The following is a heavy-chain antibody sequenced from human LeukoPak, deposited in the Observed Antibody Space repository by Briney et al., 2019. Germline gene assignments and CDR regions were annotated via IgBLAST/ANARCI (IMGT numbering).Heavy chain of an antibody. CDR1: GFTFSSYS. Sequence: GGSLRLSCAASGFTFSSYSMNWVRQAPGKGLEWVSGISGSGDNTYYTDSVKGRFTISRDNAKNSLYLQMNSLRAEDTAVYYCAREKVAMNYYYYYYMDVWGKGTTVTVSS. V-gene: IGHV3-21*01. CDR2: ISGSGDNT. J-gene: IGHJ6*03. D-gene: IGHD2-2*01. CDR3: AREKVAMNYYYYYYMDV.